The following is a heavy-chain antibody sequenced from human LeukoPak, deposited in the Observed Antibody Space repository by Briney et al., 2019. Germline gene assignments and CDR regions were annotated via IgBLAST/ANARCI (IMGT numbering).Heavy chain of an antibody. D-gene: IGHD3-10*01. CDR1: ALTLRSYA. CDR2: INNVGDSS. CDR3: AKGGSYYTSSWFDP. J-gene: IGHJ5*02. Sequence: GGSLRLSCSASALTLRSYAMSWVRPAPGKGLEWVSAINNVGDSSYYADSVKGRFTISRDNYKNTLYLQMNSLRAEDTAVYYCAKGGSYYTSSWFDPWGQGTLVTVSS. V-gene: IGHV3-23*01.